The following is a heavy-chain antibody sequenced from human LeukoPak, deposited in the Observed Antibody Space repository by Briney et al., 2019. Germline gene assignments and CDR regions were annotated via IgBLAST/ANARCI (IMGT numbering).Heavy chain of an antibody. CDR3: ARGPRNSPYNLFDP. Sequence: SQTLSLTCTVSGGSISSGSYYWSWIRQPAGKGLEWIGRIYTSGSTNYNPSLKSRVTISVDTSKNQFSLQLSSVTAADTAVYYCARGPRNSPYNLFDPWGQGTQVTVSS. D-gene: IGHD4-23*01. J-gene: IGHJ5*02. CDR1: GGSISSGSYY. V-gene: IGHV4-61*02. CDR2: IYTSGST.